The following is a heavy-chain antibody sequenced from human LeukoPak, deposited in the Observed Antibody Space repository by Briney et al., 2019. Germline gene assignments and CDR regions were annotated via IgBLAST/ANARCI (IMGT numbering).Heavy chain of an antibody. D-gene: IGHD3-10*01. Sequence: PGGSLRLSCAASGFTFSSYSMNWVRQAPGKGLEWVSSISSSSSYIYYADSVKGRFTISRDNAENSLYLQMNSLRAEDTAVYYCARESDVLLWFGELSSGMMDVWGKGTTVTISS. CDR2: ISSSSSYI. V-gene: IGHV3-21*01. J-gene: IGHJ6*04. CDR3: ARESDVLLWFGELSSGMMDV. CDR1: GFTFSSYS.